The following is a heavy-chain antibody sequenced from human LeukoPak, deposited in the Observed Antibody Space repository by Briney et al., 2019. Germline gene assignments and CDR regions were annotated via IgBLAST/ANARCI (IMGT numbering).Heavy chain of an antibody. CDR2: ISYTGHT. V-gene: IGHV4-39*02. J-gene: IGHJ3*01. D-gene: IGHD3-16*02. CDR1: GGPITSNSDY. CDR3: AREPPWGGNLNDAFDL. Sequence: SETLSLTCTVSGGPITSNSDYWGWIRQPPGKGLEWVASISYTGHTQYNPSLKRRVTISIDTSKHQFSLKMASVTAADTAVYFCAREPPWGGNLNDAFDLWGHGTMVTVSS.